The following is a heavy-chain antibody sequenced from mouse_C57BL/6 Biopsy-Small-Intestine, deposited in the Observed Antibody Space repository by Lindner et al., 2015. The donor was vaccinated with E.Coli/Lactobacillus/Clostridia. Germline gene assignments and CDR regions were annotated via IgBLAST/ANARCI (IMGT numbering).Heavy chain of an antibody. J-gene: IGHJ4*01. V-gene: IGHV1-81*01. D-gene: IGHD1-1*01. CDR2: IIPIFGTA. Sequence: SVKVSCKASGGTFSSYAISWVRQAPGQGLEWMGGIIPIFGTANYAQKFQGRVTITADESASTAYMELSSLRSEDTAVYYCASGWVSTVPDWWGQGTLVTVSS. CDR1: GGTFSSYA. CDR3: ASGWVSTVPDW.